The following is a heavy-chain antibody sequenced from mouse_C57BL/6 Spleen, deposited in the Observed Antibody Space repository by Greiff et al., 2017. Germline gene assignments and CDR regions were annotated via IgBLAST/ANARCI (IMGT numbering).Heavy chain of an antibody. CDR3: ARRADDYDGAWFAY. Sequence: VQLQQSGAELVRPGTSVKVSCKASGYAFTNYLIEWVKQRPGQGLEWIGVINPGSGGTNYNEKFKGKATLTADKSSITAYMQLSSLTSEDSAVYYCARRADDYDGAWFAYWGQGTLVTVSA. J-gene: IGHJ3*01. V-gene: IGHV1-54*01. CDR1: GYAFTNYL. CDR2: INPGSGGT. D-gene: IGHD2-4*01.